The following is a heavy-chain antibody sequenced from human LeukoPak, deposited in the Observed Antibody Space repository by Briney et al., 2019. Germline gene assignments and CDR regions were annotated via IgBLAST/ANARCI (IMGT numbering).Heavy chain of an antibody. CDR1: GGSFSGYY. J-gene: IGHJ4*02. D-gene: IGHD2-21*01. CDR3: ARSVHISAPFDV. V-gene: IGHV4-34*01. CDR2: INHSGST. Sequence: SETLSLTCAVYGGSFSGYYWSWIRQPPGKGLEWIGEINHSGSTNYNPSLKSRVTISVDTSKNQFSLKLSSVTAADTAVYYFARSVHISAPFDVWGQGTLVTVSS.